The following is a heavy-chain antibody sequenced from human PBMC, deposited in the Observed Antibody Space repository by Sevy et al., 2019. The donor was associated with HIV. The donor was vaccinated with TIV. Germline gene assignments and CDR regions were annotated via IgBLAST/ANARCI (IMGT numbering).Heavy chain of an antibody. CDR2: IYYSGST. Sequence: SETLSLTCTVSGGSISSSSYYWGWIRQPPGKGLEWIGSIYYSGSTYYNPSLRSRVTISVDTSKNQFSLKLSSVTAADTAVYYCASLDYGDYDAFDIWGQGTMVTVSS. CDR3: ASLDYGDYDAFDI. D-gene: IGHD4-17*01. CDR1: GGSISSSSYY. V-gene: IGHV4-39*01. J-gene: IGHJ3*02.